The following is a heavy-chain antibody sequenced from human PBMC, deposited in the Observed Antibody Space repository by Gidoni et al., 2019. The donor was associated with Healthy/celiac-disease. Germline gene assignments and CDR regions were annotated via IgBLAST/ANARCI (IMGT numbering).Heavy chain of an antibody. Sequence: QVQLVESGGGVVQPGRSLRLSCAASGFTFSSYGMHWVRQAPGKGLEWVAVISYDGSNKYYADSVKGRFTISRDNSKNTLYLQMNSLRAEDTAVYYCAKEGYSSSWYSIWGQGTLVTVSS. J-gene: IGHJ4*02. CDR3: AKEGYSSSWYSI. V-gene: IGHV3-30*18. CDR1: GFTFSSYG. D-gene: IGHD6-13*01. CDR2: ISYDGSNK.